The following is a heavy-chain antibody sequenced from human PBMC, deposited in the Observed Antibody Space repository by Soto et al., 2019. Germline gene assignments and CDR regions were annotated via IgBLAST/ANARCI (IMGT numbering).Heavy chain of an antibody. D-gene: IGHD2-15*01. V-gene: IGHV1-69*17. CDR3: ARDTHSAGGWFDT. Sequence: QVQLVQSGAEVKKPGSSVKVSCKASGGTSRSLSITWVRQAPGQGLEWMGGITPLFGIPNYPQKFQVRLTITADKSTGTAYMELSSLRSEDTAVYYCARDTHSAGGWFDTWGRGTRVNVSS. CDR1: GGTSRSLS. J-gene: IGHJ5*02. CDR2: ITPLFGIP.